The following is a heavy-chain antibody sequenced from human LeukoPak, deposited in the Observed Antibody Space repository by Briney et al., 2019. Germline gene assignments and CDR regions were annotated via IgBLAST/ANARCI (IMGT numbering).Heavy chain of an antibody. Sequence: GRSLRLSCAASGFPFDDYAMHWVRQAPGEGLEWVSGISWNSGSIGYADSVKGRFTIFRDNAKNSLYLQMNSLRAEDTALYYCALCNETRDWFDPWGQGTLVTVSS. V-gene: IGHV3-9*01. CDR3: ALCNETRDWFDP. CDR1: GFPFDDYA. CDR2: ISWNSGSI. J-gene: IGHJ5*02.